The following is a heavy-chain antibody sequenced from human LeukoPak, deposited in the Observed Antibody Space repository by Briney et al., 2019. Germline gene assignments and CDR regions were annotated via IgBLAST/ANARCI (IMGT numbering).Heavy chain of an antibody. CDR2: IRKKASSYTT. Sequence: PGGSLSLSCAPSGLIFSVHYIDWVRQSPGRGLEGVGCIRKKASSYTTKHSAAVERRFTISRDVSESSFYLQMNNLRTEDTAVYSCGRIAINANNGMDAWGQGTTVTVSS. D-gene: IGHD1/OR15-1a*01. V-gene: IGHV3-72*01. J-gene: IGHJ6*02. CDR3: GRIAINANNGMDA. CDR1: GLIFSVHY.